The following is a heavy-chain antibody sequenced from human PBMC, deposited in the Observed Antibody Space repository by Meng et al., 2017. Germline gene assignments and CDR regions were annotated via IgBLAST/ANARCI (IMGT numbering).Heavy chain of an antibody. CDR3: ARYVAVAGVDY. J-gene: IGHJ4*02. CDR2: MNPNSGNT. Sequence: QVALVQSGDEVKKPGASVKVSCQAYGYTFTSYDINWVRQATGQGLEWMGWMNPNSGNTGYAQKFQGRVTMTRNTSISTAYMELSSLRSEDTAVYYCARYVAVAGVDYWGQGTLVTVSS. CDR1: GYTFTSYD. D-gene: IGHD6-19*01. V-gene: IGHV1-8*01.